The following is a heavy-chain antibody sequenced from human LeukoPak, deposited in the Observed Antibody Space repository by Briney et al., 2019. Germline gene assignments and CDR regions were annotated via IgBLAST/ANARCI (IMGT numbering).Heavy chain of an antibody. CDR2: IYYSGST. D-gene: IGHD4-4*01. CDR3: ARLDSKDYYYYYGMDV. V-gene: IGHV4-39*07. J-gene: IGHJ6*02. Sequence: SETLSLTCTVSGGSISSSSYYWGWIRQPPGQGLEWIGSIYYSGSTYYNPSLKSRVTISVDTSKNQFSLKLSSVTAADTAVYYCARLDSKDYYYYYGMDVWGQGTTVTVSS. CDR1: GGSISSSSYY.